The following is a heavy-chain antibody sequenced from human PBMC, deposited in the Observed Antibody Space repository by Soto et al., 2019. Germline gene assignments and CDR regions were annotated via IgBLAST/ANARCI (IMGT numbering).Heavy chain of an antibody. V-gene: IGHV4-4*02. CDR1: GGSISSSNW. CDR3: ASLAVAGTTFDS. J-gene: IGHJ4*02. D-gene: IGHD6-19*01. Sequence: QVQLQESGPGLVKPSGTLSLTCAVSGGSISSSNWWSWVRQPPGKGLEWIGEIYHSGSTNYNPSPKCRVTISVDKSNTQFSLKLSSVTAADTAVSYSASLAVAGTTFDSCGQGTLVTVSS. CDR2: IYHSGST.